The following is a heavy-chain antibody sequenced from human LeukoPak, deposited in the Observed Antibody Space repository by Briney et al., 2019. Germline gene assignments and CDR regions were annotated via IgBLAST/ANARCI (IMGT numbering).Heavy chain of an antibody. J-gene: IGHJ4*02. CDR2: ISVRSNYR. V-gene: IGHV3-21*01. D-gene: IGHD3-22*01. CDR3: VRLRRNSDRSGYYYYYDY. CDR1: GYTFSDFS. Sequence: PGGSLRLSCAASGYTFSDFSVNWVRQAPGKGLEWVSSISVRSNYRYYADSVRGRFTISRDDARDSLFLQMNSLRAEDTAVSFCVRLRRNSDRSGYYYYYDYWGQGTLVTVS.